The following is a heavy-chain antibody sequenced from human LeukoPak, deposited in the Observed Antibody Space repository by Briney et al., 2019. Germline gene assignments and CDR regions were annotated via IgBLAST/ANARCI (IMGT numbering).Heavy chain of an antibody. CDR1: GFTFSRYA. Sequence: GRSPRLSCAASGFTFSRYALSWVRQAPGKGLEWVSAISGSGGSTYYADSVKGRFTISRDNSKNTLYLQMNSLTADATAVYYCAKRPAFMASGEACNGYCGQGTLVTVSS. CDR3: AKRPAFMASGEACNGY. D-gene: IGHD2-2*01. V-gene: IGHV3-23*01. CDR2: ISGSGGST. J-gene: IGHJ4*02.